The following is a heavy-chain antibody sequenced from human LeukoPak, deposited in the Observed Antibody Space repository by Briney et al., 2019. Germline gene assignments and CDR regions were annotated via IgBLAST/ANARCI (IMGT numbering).Heavy chain of an antibody. D-gene: IGHD1-7*01. CDR2: ISNGSSYS. CDR1: GFTFSSSS. Sequence: PGGSLRLSCAASGFTFSSSSMNWVRQAPGKGLEWVSSISNGSSYSYYAEQLKGRFTVSRDNAKNSLYLQMNSLRAEDTAVYYCASERYNWHYAFDYWGQGILVTVSS. CDR3: ASERYNWHYAFDY. J-gene: IGHJ4*02. V-gene: IGHV3-21*01.